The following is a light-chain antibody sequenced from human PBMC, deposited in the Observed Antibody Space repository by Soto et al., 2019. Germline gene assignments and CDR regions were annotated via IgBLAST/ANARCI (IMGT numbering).Light chain of an antibody. V-gene: IGKV3-15*01. CDR1: QSLSFN. CDR3: QQYGSSPYT. CDR2: AAS. Sequence: EIVMTQSPATLSVSPGERATLSCRASQSLSFNLAWYQQKPGQAPRLLIYAASTRATGIPARFSGSGSGTEFTLTISRLEPEDFAVYYCQQYGSSPYTFGQGTKLEIK. J-gene: IGKJ2*01.